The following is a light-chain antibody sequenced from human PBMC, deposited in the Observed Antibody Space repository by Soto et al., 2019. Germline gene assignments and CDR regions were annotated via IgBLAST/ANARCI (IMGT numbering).Light chain of an antibody. J-gene: IGKJ1*01. Sequence: IQMPTSPYSMSASVLDRVHIYFRASQGIGNALGWYQQKPGKPPKVLIYGASNLQSGVPPRFSGSGSGTDFTLNTTSLQPEDFATYYCQQTYSTPRTVGQGTQVDI. CDR1: QGIGNA. V-gene: IGKV1-39*01. CDR3: QQTYSTPRT. CDR2: GAS.